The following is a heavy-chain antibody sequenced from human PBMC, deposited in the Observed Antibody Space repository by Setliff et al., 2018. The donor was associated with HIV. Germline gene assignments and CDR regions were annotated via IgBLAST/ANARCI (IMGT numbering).Heavy chain of an antibody. Sequence: GESLKISCKGSGYSFTSYWIAWVRQMPGKGLEWMGIIYPGDSDTRYSPSFQGQVTISADKSISTAYLQWSSLKASDTAMYYCVRGGRRRGFYYFGMDVWGQGTTVTVSS. CDR2: IYPGDSDT. CDR1: GYSFTSYW. V-gene: IGHV5-51*01. CDR3: VRGGRRRGFYYFGMDV. D-gene: IGHD3-10*01. J-gene: IGHJ6*02.